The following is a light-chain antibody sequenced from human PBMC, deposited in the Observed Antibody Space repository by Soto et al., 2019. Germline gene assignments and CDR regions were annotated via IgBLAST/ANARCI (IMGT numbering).Light chain of an antibody. Sequence: QSVLTQPASVSGSPGQSITISCTGTSNDISAYDYVSWYQHHPGKAPKLMIYDVSSRPPGVSNRFSGSKSGNTASLTISGLQAEDEADYYCSSYTTTSTLVVFGGGTKVTVL. CDR1: SNDISAYDY. CDR3: SSYTTTSTLVV. J-gene: IGLJ2*01. V-gene: IGLV2-14*03. CDR2: DVS.